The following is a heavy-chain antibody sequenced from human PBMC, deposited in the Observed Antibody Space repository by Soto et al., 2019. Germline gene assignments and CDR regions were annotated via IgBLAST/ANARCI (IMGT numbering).Heavy chain of an antibody. CDR2: IIPIFGTA. CDR1: GGTFSSYA. CDR3: ARDPWYYDYVWGSYRSYYFDY. D-gene: IGHD3-16*02. V-gene: IGHV1-69*13. J-gene: IGHJ4*02. Sequence: SVKVSCKASGGTFSSYAISWVRQAPGQGLEWMGVIIPIFGTANYAQKFQGRVTITADESTSTAYMELSSLRSEDTAVYYCARDPWYYDYVWGSYRSYYFDYWGQGTLVTVSS.